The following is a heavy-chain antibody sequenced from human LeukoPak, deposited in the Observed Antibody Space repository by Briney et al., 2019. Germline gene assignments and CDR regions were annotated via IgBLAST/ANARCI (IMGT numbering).Heavy chain of an antibody. J-gene: IGHJ6*02. D-gene: IGHD6-19*01. CDR1: GGSFSSYY. CDR2: INHSGST. CDR3: ARGRAVAGPSRIKYYYYGMDV. Sequence: SETLSLTCAVYGGSFSSYYWSWIRQPPGKGLEWIGEINHSGSTNYNPSLKSRVTISVDTSKDQFSLKLSSVTAADTAVYYCARGRAVAGPSRIKYYYYGMDVWDQGTTVTVSS. V-gene: IGHV4-34*01.